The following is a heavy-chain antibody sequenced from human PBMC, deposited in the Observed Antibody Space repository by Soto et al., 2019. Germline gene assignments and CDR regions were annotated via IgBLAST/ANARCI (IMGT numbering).Heavy chain of an antibody. D-gene: IGHD3-22*01. V-gene: IGHV3-23*01. Sequence: GGSLRLSCAASGFTFSSYAMSWVRQAPGKGLEWVSAISGSGGSTYYADSVKGRFTISRDNSKNTLYLQMNSLRAEDTAVYYCAKGPTNYYDSSGYFDPWGQGTLVTVSS. CDR1: GFTFSSYA. J-gene: IGHJ5*02. CDR2: ISGSGGST. CDR3: AKGPTNYYDSSGYFDP.